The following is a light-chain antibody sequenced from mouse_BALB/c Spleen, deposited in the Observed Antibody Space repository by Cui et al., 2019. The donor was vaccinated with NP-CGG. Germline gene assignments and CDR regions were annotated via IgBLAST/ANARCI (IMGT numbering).Light chain of an antibody. CDR1: PGAVTTSNY. J-gene: IGLJ1*01. Sequence: QAVVTQASALSTSPGETVILTCRSCPGAVTTSNYANWVQEKPDHLFTGLIGGTNNRAPGVPARFSGSLIGDKAALTITGAQTEDEAIYFCALWYSNHWVFGGGTKLTVL. CDR2: GTN. V-gene: IGLV1*01. CDR3: ALWYSNHWV.